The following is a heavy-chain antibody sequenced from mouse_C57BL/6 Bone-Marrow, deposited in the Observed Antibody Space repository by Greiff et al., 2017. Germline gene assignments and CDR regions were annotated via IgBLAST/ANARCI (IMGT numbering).Heavy chain of an antibody. CDR3: ARPIYDGYSYFDY. V-gene: IGHV1-54*01. CDR1: GYAFTNYL. Sequence: QVQLQQSGAELVRPGTSVKVSCKASGYAFTNYLIEWVKQRPGQGLEWIGVINPGSGGTNYNEKFKGKATLTADKSSSTAYMQLSSLTSEDSAVYFCARPIYDGYSYFDYWGQGTTLTVSS. D-gene: IGHD2-3*01. CDR2: INPGSGGT. J-gene: IGHJ2*01.